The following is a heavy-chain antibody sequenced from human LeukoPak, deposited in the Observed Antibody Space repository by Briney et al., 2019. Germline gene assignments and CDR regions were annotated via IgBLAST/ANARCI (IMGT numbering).Heavy chain of an antibody. Sequence: SGTLSLTCTVSGGSISSFYWSWIRQPPWKGLEWIGYMSYSGTTKYNPSLKSRLTISMDTSKNQFSLKLSSVTAADTAVYHCARVSDYPKEKFDFWGQGTLVTVSS. D-gene: IGHD3/OR15-3a*01. CDR3: ARVSDYPKEKFDF. CDR1: GGSISSFY. CDR2: MSYSGTT. V-gene: IGHV4-59*01. J-gene: IGHJ4*02.